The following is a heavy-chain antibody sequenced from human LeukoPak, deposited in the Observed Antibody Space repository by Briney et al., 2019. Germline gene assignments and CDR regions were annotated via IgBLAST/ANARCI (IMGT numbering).Heavy chain of an antibody. J-gene: IGHJ4*02. CDR3: AKDIRYDSSGYNY. V-gene: IGHV3-30-3*01. Sequence: GGSLRLSCAASGFTFSSYAMHWVRQAPGKGLEWVAVISYDGSNKYYADSVKGRFTISRDNSKNTLYLQMNSLRAEDTAVYYCAKDIRYDSSGYNYWGQGTLVTVSS. CDR2: ISYDGSNK. CDR1: GFTFSSYA. D-gene: IGHD3-22*01.